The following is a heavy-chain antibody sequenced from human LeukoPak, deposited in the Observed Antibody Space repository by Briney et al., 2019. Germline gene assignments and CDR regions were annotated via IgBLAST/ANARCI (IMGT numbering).Heavy chain of an antibody. J-gene: IGHJ3*02. Sequence: GGSLRLSCAASGITVSSSYMSWVRQAPGKGLEWVSVIYAGGSTYHADSVKGRVTTSRDTSKNMLYLQMNSLRAEDTAIYYCARDPRLGAFDIWGQGTMVTVSS. CDR3: ARDPRLGAFDI. D-gene: IGHD6-25*01. CDR1: GITVSSSY. V-gene: IGHV3-66*01. CDR2: IYAGGST.